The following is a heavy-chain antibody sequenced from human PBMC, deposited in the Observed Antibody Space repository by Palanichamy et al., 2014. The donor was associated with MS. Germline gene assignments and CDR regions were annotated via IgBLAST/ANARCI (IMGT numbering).Heavy chain of an antibody. Sequence: QMQLQQWGAGLLKPSETLSLTCAVNGGSFSGYYWSWIRQPPGKGLEWIGDINDGGSTSYMSSLRSRVTMSVDTSKNHFSLKVRSVTAADTAVYYCARDSTYGMDVWGQGTTVTVSS. CDR2: INDGGST. J-gene: IGHJ6*02. D-gene: IGHD2-21*01. V-gene: IGHV4-34*02. CDR3: ARDSTYGMDV. CDR1: GGSFSGYY.